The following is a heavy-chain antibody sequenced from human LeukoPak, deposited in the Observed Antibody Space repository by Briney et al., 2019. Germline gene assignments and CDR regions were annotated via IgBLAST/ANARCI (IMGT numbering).Heavy chain of an antibody. CDR3: AKNGGDSYGTGHFDC. CDR1: GFTFNAYA. V-gene: IGHV3-23*01. J-gene: IGHJ4*02. D-gene: IGHD5-18*01. Sequence: GGSLRLSCAASGFTFNAYAMTWVRQAPGKGLEWVSAVGGSGAGTYYADSVKGRFTISRDNSKNTLNLQMNSLRAEDTAVYYCAKNGGDSYGTGHFDCWGQGALVTVSS. CDR2: VGGSGAGT.